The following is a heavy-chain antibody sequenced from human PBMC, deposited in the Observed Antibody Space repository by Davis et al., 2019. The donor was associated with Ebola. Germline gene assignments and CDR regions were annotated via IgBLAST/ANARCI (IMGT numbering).Heavy chain of an antibody. V-gene: IGHV3-21*01. J-gene: IGHJ4*02. CDR1: GFTFSTYT. D-gene: IGHD4-17*01. CDR2: ISSDSETI. Sequence: GGSLRLSCAASGFTFSTYTMNWVRQAAGKGLEWVSSISSDSETIVYADSVKGRFTITRDNAKDSLYLRMNSLRAEDTAVYYCARVAGSGDSSDYWGQGTLVTV. CDR3: ARVAGSGDSSDY.